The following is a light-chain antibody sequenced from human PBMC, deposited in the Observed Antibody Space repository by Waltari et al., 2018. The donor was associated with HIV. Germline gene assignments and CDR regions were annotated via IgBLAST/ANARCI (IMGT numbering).Light chain of an antibody. CDR2: EIS. CDR1: GDLTY. Sequence: QSAPTQPASVSGSPGQSITISCNNMGDLTYVSWYQQYPGKAPKLLIYEISNRPSGMSSRFSGSKSGNTASLTISGLQADDEADYHCCSYVGSRTLLFGGGTKVTVL. CDR3: CSYVGSRTLL. J-gene: IGLJ3*02. V-gene: IGLV2-23*02.